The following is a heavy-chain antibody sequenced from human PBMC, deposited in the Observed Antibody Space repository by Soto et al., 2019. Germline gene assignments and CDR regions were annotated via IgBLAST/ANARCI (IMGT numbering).Heavy chain of an antibody. D-gene: IGHD3-9*01. V-gene: IGHV1-69*01. CDR3: ARDLYYDILTGYYEADYYYGMDV. CDR2: IIPIFGTA. J-gene: IGHJ6*02. Sequence: QVQLVQSGAEVKKPGSSVKVSCKASEGTFSSYAISWVRQAPGQGLEWMGGIIPIFGTANYAQKFQGRVTITADESTSTAYMELSSLRSEDTAVYYCARDLYYDILTGYYEADYYYGMDVWGQGTTVTVSS. CDR1: EGTFSSYA.